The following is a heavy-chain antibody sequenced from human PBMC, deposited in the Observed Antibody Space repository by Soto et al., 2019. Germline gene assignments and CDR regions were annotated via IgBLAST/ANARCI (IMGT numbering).Heavy chain of an antibody. Sequence: QPGGSLRLSCAASGFTFSSHGMSWVRQVPGKGLEWIAGLSRGGGTTYYADSVKGRFTISRDNSKNILDLIMNSLKVEDTALYYCAKDGQFTTDGSDDWGQGPMVTVSS. CDR2: LSRGGGTT. CDR1: GFTFSSHG. D-gene: IGHD1-1*01. J-gene: IGHJ3*01. V-gene: IGHV3-23*01. CDR3: AKDGQFTTDGSDD.